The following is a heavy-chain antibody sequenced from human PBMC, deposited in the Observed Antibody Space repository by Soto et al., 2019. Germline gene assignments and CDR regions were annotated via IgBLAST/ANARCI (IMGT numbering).Heavy chain of an antibody. J-gene: IGHJ5*02. Sequence: SVKVSCKASGYTFTSYGIHWVRQAPGQRLEWMGWINAANGDTKYSPKFQGRVTITRDTSASTAYMELSSLRFEDTAVYYCVRRHVSATGIDWFDPWGQGTLVTV. V-gene: IGHV1-3*01. CDR3: VRRHVSATGIDWFDP. D-gene: IGHD6-13*01. CDR1: GYTFTSYG. CDR2: INAANGDT.